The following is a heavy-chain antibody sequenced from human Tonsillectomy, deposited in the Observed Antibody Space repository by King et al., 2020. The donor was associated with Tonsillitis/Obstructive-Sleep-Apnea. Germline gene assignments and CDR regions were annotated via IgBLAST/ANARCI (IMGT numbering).Heavy chain of an antibody. D-gene: IGHD3-22*01. CDR2: ISTYNGYT. V-gene: IGHV1-18*01. Sequence: AQLVQSGAEVKKPGASVKVSCKASGYTFTNYGISWVRQAPGQGLEWMGWISTYNGYTNSAQKLQGRVTMTTDTSTSTAFMELRSLRSDDTDVYYCARDSMSHFYDSSAYYTFDYWGQGTLVTVSS. J-gene: IGHJ4*02. CDR3: ARDSMSHFYDSSAYYTFDY. CDR1: GYTFTNYG.